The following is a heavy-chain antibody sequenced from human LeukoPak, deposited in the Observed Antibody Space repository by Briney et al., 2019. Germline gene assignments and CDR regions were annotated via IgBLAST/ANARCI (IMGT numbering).Heavy chain of an antibody. CDR1: GYTFTGYY. CDR3: ARDTCSSTSCYYDY. D-gene: IGHD2-2*01. Sequence: GASVKVSCKASGYTFTGYYMHWVRQAPGQGLEWMGWINPNSGGTNYAQKFQGRVTMTRDTSISTAYMERSRLRSDDTAVYYCARDTCSSTSCYYDYWGQGTLVTVSS. V-gene: IGHV1-2*02. J-gene: IGHJ4*02. CDR2: INPNSGGT.